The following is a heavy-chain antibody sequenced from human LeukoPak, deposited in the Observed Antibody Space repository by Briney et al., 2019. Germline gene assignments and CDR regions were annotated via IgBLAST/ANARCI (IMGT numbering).Heavy chain of an antibody. D-gene: IGHD2-21*02. CDR1: GFTVSSNY. V-gene: IGHV3-53*01. J-gene: IGHJ1*01. CDR2: IYSGGST. Sequence: GGSLRLSCAASGFTVSSNYMSWVRQAPGKGLEWVSVIYSGGSTYYADSVKGRFTISRDNSKNTLYLQMNSLRAEDTAVYYCARDEPYCGGDCYPSYFQHWGQGTLVTVSS. CDR3: ARDEPYCGGDCYPSYFQH.